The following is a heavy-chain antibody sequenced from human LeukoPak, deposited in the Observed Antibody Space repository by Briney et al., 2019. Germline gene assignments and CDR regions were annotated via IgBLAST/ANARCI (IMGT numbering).Heavy chain of an antibody. J-gene: IGHJ3*02. V-gene: IGHV4-4*07. CDR1: GGSISGYY. Sequence: SETLSLTCTVSGGSISGYYWSWIRQPAGKGLEWIGRIYTSGSTHYNPSLKSRVTMSVDTSKNQFSLKLSSVTAADTAVDYCARLITGTTTAFDIWGQGTMVTVSS. CDR2: IYTSGST. CDR3: ARLITGTTTAFDI. D-gene: IGHD1-7*01.